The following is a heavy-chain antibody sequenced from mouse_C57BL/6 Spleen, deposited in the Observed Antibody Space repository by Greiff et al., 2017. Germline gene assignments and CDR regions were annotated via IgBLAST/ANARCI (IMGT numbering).Heavy chain of an antibody. D-gene: IGHD3-3*01. CDR2: ISDGGSYT. CDR1: GFTFSSYA. CDR3: ARGRDYYLDY. J-gene: IGHJ2*01. V-gene: IGHV5-4*03. Sequence: EVKLVESGGGLVKPGGSLKLSCAASGFTFSSYAMSWVRQTPEKRLEWVATISDGGSYTYYPDNVKGRFTISRDNAKNNLYLQMSHLKSEDTAMYYCARGRDYYLDYWGQGTTLTVSS.